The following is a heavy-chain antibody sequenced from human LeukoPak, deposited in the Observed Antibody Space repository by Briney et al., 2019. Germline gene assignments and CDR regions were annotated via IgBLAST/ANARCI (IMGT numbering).Heavy chain of an antibody. J-gene: IGHJ4*02. CDR1: GGTFSSYA. D-gene: IGHD6-6*01. CDR2: IIPIFGTA. Sequence: SVKVSCKASGGTFSSYAISWVRQAPGQGLEWMGGIIPIFGTANYAQKFQGRVTITADESTSTAYMELSSLRSEDTAVYYCAARGSSSSDRYFDYWGQGTLVTVSS. V-gene: IGHV1-69*01. CDR3: AARGSSSSDRYFDY.